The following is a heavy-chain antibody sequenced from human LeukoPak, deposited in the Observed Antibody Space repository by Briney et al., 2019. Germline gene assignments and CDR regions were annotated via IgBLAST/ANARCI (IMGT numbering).Heavy chain of an antibody. CDR2: INPNSGGT. Sequence: ASVKVSCKASGYTFTGYYMHWVRQAPGQGLEWMGWINPNSGGTNYAQKFQGRVTMTRDTSISTAYMGLSRLRSDDTAVYYCARSVVVPAAMKGRNWFDPWGQGTLVTVSS. CDR1: GYTFTGYY. V-gene: IGHV1-2*02. D-gene: IGHD2-2*01. J-gene: IGHJ5*02. CDR3: ARSVVVPAAMKGRNWFDP.